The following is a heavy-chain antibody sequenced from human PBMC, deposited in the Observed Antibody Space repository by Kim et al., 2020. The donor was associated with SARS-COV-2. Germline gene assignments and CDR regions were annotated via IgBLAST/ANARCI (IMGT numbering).Heavy chain of an antibody. Sequence: GRFTISRDHAKNSLYLQMNSRRDEDTAVYYCARSDYDILTGYDYYYGMDVWGQGTTVTVSS. D-gene: IGHD3-9*01. J-gene: IGHJ6*02. CDR3: ARSDYDILTGYDYYYGMDV. V-gene: IGHV3-48*02.